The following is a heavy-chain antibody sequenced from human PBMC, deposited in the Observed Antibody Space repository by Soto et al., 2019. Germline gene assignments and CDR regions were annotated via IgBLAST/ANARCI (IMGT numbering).Heavy chain of an antibody. CDR2: ISFDGTKK. CDR3: AREDDYGYRYINYGLDV. J-gene: IGHJ6*02. CDR1: GFTFNIYA. D-gene: IGHD4-17*01. Sequence: GGSLRLSCAASGFTFNIYALHWVRQAPGKGLEWVAVISFDGTKKYYSDSVKGRFTISRDNLKNTLYLQMNNLRVEGAAHYFCAREDDYGYRYINYGLDVWGQGTTVTVSS. V-gene: IGHV3-30-3*01.